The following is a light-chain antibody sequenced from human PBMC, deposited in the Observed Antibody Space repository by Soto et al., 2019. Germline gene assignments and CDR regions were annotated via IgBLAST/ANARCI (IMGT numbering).Light chain of an antibody. CDR3: QQYNSYSRT. J-gene: IGKJ1*01. CDR2: KAS. CDR1: QSINGW. V-gene: IGKV1-5*03. Sequence: DIQLTQSPSTLSASVGDRFTITFRASQSINGWLAWYQQKPGQAPNLLIYKASTLESGVPSRFSGSGSGTEFTLTISSLQPDDFATYYCQQYNSYSRTFGQGTKVDIK.